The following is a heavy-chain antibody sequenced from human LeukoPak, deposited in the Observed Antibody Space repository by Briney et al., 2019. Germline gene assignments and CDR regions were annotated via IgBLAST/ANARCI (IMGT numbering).Heavy chain of an antibody. Sequence: PGGSLRLSCAASGFTFSSYSMNWVRQAPGKGLEWVSSISSGSSYIYYADSVKGRFTIPRDNAKNSLYLQMNSLRAEDTAVYYCATGYCSGGSCRRPLKYWGQGTLVTVSS. CDR2: ISSGSSYI. D-gene: IGHD2-15*01. J-gene: IGHJ4*02. V-gene: IGHV3-21*01. CDR1: GFTFSSYS. CDR3: ATGYCSGGSCRRPLKY.